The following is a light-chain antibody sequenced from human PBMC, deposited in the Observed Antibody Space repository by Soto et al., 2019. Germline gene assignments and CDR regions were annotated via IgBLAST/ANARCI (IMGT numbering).Light chain of an antibody. CDR3: QKCGSAPFT. J-gene: IGKJ4*01. CDR1: QSVANY. Sequence: DIQIPQYPSSLSASVGDRVTLTCRASQSVANYLAWYQQKPGKGPRLLIYAAATLETGVPSRFSGSGSGTDFTLTISSLQSEDVAAYYCQKCGSAPFTFGGGTKVDIK. CDR2: AAA. V-gene: IGKV1-27*01.